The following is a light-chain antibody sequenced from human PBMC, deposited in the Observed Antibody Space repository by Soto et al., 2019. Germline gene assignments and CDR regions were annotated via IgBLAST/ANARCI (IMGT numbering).Light chain of an antibody. Sequence: QSALTQPPSASGSPGQSVTISCTGTSSDVGAYIFVSWYQQHPGKAPKLMVYDVNRRPPGVPDRFFGSKSGNTASLTVSWLQAEDEADYYCVSFAGGTYVFGTGTKLTVL. J-gene: IGLJ1*01. CDR1: SSDVGAYIF. CDR2: DVN. V-gene: IGLV2-8*01. CDR3: VSFAGGTYV.